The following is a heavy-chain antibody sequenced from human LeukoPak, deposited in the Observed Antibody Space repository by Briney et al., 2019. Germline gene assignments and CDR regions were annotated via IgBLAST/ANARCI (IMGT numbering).Heavy chain of an antibody. J-gene: IGHJ4*02. CDR3: ARDRLVVVAYSSGWNLDY. V-gene: IGHV4-39*07. Sequence: PSETLSLTCTVSGGSISSSSYYWGWIRQPPGKGLEWIGSIYYSGSTYYNPSLKSRVTISVDTSKNQFSLKLSSVTAADTAVYYCARDRLVVVAYSSGWNLDYWGQGTLVTVSS. D-gene: IGHD6-19*01. CDR1: GGSISSSSYY. CDR2: IYYSGST.